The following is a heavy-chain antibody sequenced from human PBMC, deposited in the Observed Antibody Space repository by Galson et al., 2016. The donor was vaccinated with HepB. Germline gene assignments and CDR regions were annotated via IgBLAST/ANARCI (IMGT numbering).Heavy chain of an antibody. CDR1: GFRFSSYA. Sequence: SLRLSCAASGFRFSSYAMHWVRQAPGKGLEWVAVISYDGSNKYYTDSVKGRFTISRDNSKNTLYLQMSSLRAEDRAVYCCAKDGLYYGSGSYGSVDYWGQGTLVTVSS. CDR2: ISYDGSNK. V-gene: IGHV3-30*18. J-gene: IGHJ4*02. D-gene: IGHD3-10*01. CDR3: AKDGLYYGSGSYGSVDY.